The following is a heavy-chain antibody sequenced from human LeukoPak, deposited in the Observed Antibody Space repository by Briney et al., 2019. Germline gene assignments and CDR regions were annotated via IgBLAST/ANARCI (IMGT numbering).Heavy chain of an antibody. CDR1: GFTFSSYW. J-gene: IGHJ6*02. CDR3: ARDYDILTTYYYYGMDV. CDR2: IKQDGSEK. D-gene: IGHD3-9*01. V-gene: IGHV3-7*01. Sequence: GGSLRLSCAASGFTFSSYWMSWVRQAPGKGLEWVANIKQDGSEKYYVDSVKGRFTISRDNAKNSLYLQMNSLRAEDTAVYYCARDYDILTTYYYYGMDVWGQGTTVTVSS.